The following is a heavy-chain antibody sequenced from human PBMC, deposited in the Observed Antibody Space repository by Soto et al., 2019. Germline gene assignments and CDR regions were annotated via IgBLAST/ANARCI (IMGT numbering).Heavy chain of an antibody. CDR1: GGSISSHY. CDR3: ARARSTVAGLFDY. Sequence: PSETLSLTCTVSGGSISSHYWSWIRQPPGKGLEWIGYIYYSGSTKYKPSLKSRVTISRDNSKNTLYLQMNSLRAEDTAVYYCARARSTVAGLFDYWGQGTLVTVSS. J-gene: IGHJ4*02. CDR2: IYYSGST. V-gene: IGHV4-59*11. D-gene: IGHD6-19*01.